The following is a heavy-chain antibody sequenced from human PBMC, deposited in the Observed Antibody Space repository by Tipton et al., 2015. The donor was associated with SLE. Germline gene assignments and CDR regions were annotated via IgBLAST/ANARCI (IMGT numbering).Heavy chain of an antibody. CDR2: ISHSGDT. J-gene: IGHJ6*02. CDR3: ARVRPTVWNGYSGGMDV. CDR1: GGSITSNKW. D-gene: IGHD5-24*01. V-gene: IGHV4-4*02. Sequence: SLRLSCGVSGGSITSNKWWTWVRQSPGKGLEWIGEISHSGDTDYNPSLKSRVTMSVDKSKNQFSLKLSSVTAADTAVYYCARVRPTVWNGYSGGMDVWGQGTTVTVSS.